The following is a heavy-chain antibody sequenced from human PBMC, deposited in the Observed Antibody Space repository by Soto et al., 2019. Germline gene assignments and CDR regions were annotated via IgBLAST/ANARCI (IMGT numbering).Heavy chain of an antibody. J-gene: IGHJ6*02. V-gene: IGHV1-2*02. D-gene: IGHD1-7*01. Sequence: ASVKVSCKASGYTFTSYGIHWVRQAPGQGLEWMGWINPNSGGTNYAQKFQGRVTMTRDTSISTAYMELSRLRSDDTAAYYCARKLELRGSYYYYYDMDVWGQGTTVTVSS. CDR1: GYTFTSYG. CDR3: ARKLELRGSYYYYYDMDV. CDR2: INPNSGGT.